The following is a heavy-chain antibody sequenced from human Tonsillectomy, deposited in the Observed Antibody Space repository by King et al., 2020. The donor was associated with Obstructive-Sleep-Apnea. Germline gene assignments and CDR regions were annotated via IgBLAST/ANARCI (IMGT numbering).Heavy chain of an antibody. CDR1: GGYISSGGYY. D-gene: IGHD3-22*01. CDR2: VYYSAST. CDR3: AGEVYDYDSSAYQDYYYGMDV. V-gene: IGHV4-31*03. J-gene: IGHJ6*02. Sequence: VQLQESGPGLVKPSQTLSLTCTVSGGYISSGGYYWSWIRQHPGKGLEWIGSVYYSASTYYNPSLKSRITISVDTSKNQFSPKLGSVTAADSAVYCCAGEVYDYDSSAYQDYYYGMDVWGQGTTVTVSS.